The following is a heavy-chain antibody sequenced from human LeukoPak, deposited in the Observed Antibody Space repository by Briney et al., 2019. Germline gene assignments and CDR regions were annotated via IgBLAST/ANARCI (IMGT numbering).Heavy chain of an antibody. CDR1: GFTFSSYA. Sequence: GGSLRLSCAASGFTFSSYAMHWARQAPGKGLEYVSAISSNGDSTYYAHSVKGRFTISKDNSKNTLYLQMGSLGAEDMAVYYCASGGYYYDSTRSFDYWGQGTLVTVSS. D-gene: IGHD3-22*01. J-gene: IGHJ4*02. CDR3: ASGGYYYDSTRSFDY. V-gene: IGHV3-64*01. CDR2: ISSNGDST.